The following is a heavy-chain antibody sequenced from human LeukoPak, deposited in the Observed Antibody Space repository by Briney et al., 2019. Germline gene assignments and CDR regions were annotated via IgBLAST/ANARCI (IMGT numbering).Heavy chain of an antibody. V-gene: IGHV4-59*01. J-gene: IGHJ3*02. Sequence: SETLSLTCTVSGGSIRSYFWSWLRQPPGKGLEWIGYIWDTEITDYNPSLKSRVTISLDTSKNHFSPKLRSVTAADTALYICARGLVLATDDAFDIWGQGTLVTVSS. D-gene: IGHD5-12*01. CDR1: GGSIRSYF. CDR2: IWDTEIT. CDR3: ARGLVLATDDAFDI.